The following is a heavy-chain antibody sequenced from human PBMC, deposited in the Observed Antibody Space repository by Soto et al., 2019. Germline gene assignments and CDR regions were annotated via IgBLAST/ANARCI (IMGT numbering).Heavy chain of an antibody. CDR2: INYGGST. CDR3: ARLPAAKTYYYYGMDV. CDR1: GGSISSSSYH. Sequence: SETLSLTCTVSGGSISSSSYHWGWIRQPPGKGLEWIGNINYGGSTYHYPSLESRVTISVDPSKNQFSLKLSSVTAADTAVYYCARLPAAKTYYYYGMDVWGQGTTVTVSS. J-gene: IGHJ6*02. D-gene: IGHD2-2*01. V-gene: IGHV4-39*01.